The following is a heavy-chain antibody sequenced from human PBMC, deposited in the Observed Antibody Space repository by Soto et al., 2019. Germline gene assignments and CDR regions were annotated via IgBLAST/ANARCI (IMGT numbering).Heavy chain of an antibody. J-gene: IGHJ4*02. CDR3: ARSNSGNGNSYSPFDF. Sequence: QVQLVQSGAEVKKPGSSVKVSCKASGGTFRSNPFSWVRQAPGQGLEWMGGIIPMFGTTNYAQKFQGRVTITADESTSTAYMELSSLRSDDTAVYFCARSNSGNGNSYSPFDFWGQGTLVTVSS. D-gene: IGHD2-8*01. CDR2: IIPMFGTT. V-gene: IGHV1-69*01. CDR1: GGTFRSNP.